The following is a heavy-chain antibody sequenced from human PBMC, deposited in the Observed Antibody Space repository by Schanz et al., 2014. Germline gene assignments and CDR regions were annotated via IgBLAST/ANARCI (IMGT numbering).Heavy chain of an antibody. J-gene: IGHJ4*02. V-gene: IGHV3-33*01. CDR1: GFNFGSHG. CDR3: ARGGPAYYFDD. Sequence: VQLVESGGGVVQPGRSLRLSCAASGFNFGSHGMHWVRQAPGKGLEWVAVISYDGSFKNYADSVRGRITMSRDNSKNTMYIQMNSLRAEDTAVYYCARGGPAYYFDDWGQGTLVTVSS. CDR2: ISYDGSFK.